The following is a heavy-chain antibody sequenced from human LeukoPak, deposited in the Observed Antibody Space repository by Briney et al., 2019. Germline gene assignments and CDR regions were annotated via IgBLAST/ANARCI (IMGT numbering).Heavy chain of an antibody. Sequence: PGGSLRVPCAASGFTFNTHGMHWVRQAPGKGLEWLAAIWFDGSVKHYSDAVKGRFIISRDNSLNTLYLQMNSLRVEDTAIYYCAKDTAIQFLEPAFWGQGTLVTVSS. CDR1: GFTFNTHG. CDR3: AKDTAIQFLEPAF. CDR2: IWFDGSVK. J-gene: IGHJ4*02. V-gene: IGHV3-33*06. D-gene: IGHD3-3*01.